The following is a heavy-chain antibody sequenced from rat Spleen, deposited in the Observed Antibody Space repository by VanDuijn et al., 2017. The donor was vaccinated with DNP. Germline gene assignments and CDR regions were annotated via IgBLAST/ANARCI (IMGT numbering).Heavy chain of an antibody. CDR2: MSPTTRSS. J-gene: IGHJ2*01. CDR1: GFTFSDYY. V-gene: IGHV5S23*01. D-gene: IGHD5-1*01. Sequence: EVQLVESGGGLVQPGRSLKLSCAASGFTFSDYYMAWVRQAPSKGLEWVACMSPTTRSSYYRDSVRGRFTVSRDNAKSTLYLQMNSLRSEDTATYYCARLGGSPFDYWGQGVMVTVSS. CDR3: ARLGGSPFDY.